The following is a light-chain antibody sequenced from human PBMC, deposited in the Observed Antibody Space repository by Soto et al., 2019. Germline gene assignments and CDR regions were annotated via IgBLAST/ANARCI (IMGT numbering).Light chain of an antibody. CDR2: AVT. Sequence: QSALTQPPSVSGSPGQSVTISCTGTSSDVGGYDYVSWYQQHPGKAPKLLIYAVTKRPSGVPDRFSGAKSGNTASLTISGLQAEDEADFFCYSYVGRFPEVFGNGTNVTV. V-gene: IGLV2-11*01. J-gene: IGLJ1*01. CDR1: SSDVGGYDY. CDR3: YSYVGRFPEV.